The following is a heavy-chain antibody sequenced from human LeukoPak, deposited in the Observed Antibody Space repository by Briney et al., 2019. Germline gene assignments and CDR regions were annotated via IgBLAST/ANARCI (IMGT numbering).Heavy chain of an antibody. J-gene: IGHJ2*01. V-gene: IGHV3-74*01. CDR3: VRDSPSGFFDL. D-gene: IGHD6-19*01. CDR2: INPDGTVT. Sequence: GWSLRLSCAASGFTFNTYWMHWVRQAPGKGLVWVSPINPDGTVTTYADSVKGRFTISRENAKNTLYLQMNSLKAEDTAVYYCVRDSPSGFFDLWGRGTLVTVSS. CDR1: GFTFNTYW.